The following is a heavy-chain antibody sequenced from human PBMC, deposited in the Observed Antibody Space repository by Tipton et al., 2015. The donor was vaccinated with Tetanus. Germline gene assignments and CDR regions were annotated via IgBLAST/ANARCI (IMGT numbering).Heavy chain of an antibody. Sequence: SLRLSCAASGFTLSSYWMSWVRQAPGKGLEWVANIKQDGSEKYYVDSVKGRFTISRDNAKNSLYLQMNSLRAEDTAVYYCARDLGGYYYDSSGYDYWGQGTLVTVSS. V-gene: IGHV3-7*01. CDR3: ARDLGGYYYDSSGYDY. D-gene: IGHD3-22*01. CDR2: IKQDGSEK. CDR1: GFTLSSYW. J-gene: IGHJ4*02.